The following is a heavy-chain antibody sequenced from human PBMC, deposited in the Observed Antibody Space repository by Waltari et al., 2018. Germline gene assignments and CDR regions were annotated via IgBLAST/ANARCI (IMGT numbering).Heavy chain of an antibody. Sequence: QVQLQESGPGLVKPSETLSLTCTVSGGSISSYYWSWIRQPPGKGLEWIGYIYYMRSTNYNPSLKSRGTISVDTSKNQCSLKLSSVTAADTAVYYCARGDPYYYYYMDVWGKGTTVTVSS. CDR3: ARGDPYYYYYMDV. CDR1: GGSISSYY. CDR2: IYYMRST. J-gene: IGHJ6*03. V-gene: IGHV4-59*01.